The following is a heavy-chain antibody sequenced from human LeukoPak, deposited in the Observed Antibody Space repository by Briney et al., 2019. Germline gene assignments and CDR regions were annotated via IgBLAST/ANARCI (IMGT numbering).Heavy chain of an antibody. CDR2: IRYDGSNK. CDR3: ANGGGARYCSSTSCYTEGDY. J-gene: IGHJ4*02. D-gene: IGHD2-2*02. Sequence: QSGGSLRLSCAASGFTFSSYGMHWVRQAPGKGLEWVAFIRYDGSNKYYADSVKGRFTISRDNSKNKLYLQMNSLRAEDTAVYYCANGGGARYCSSTSCYTEGDYWGQGTLVTVSS. V-gene: IGHV3-30*02. CDR1: GFTFSSYG.